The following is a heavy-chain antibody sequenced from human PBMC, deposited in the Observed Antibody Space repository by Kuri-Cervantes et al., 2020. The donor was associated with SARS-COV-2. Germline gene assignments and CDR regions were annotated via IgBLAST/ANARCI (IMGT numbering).Heavy chain of an antibody. CDR1: GYTFSDHY. Sequence: ASVKVSCKASGYTFSDHYIHWVRQAPGQGLEWMGWINPNSGGTNYAQKFQGWVTMTRDTSISTVYMELSRLRSEDTAVYYCATESISVIVIYAFYFWGQGTLVTVSS. CDR2: INPNSGGT. CDR3: ATESISVIVIYAFYF. J-gene: IGHJ3*01. D-gene: IGHD3-22*01. V-gene: IGHV1-2*04.